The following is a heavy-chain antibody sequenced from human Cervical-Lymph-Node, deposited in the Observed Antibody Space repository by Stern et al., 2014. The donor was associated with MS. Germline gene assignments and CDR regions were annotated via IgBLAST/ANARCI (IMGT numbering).Heavy chain of an antibody. D-gene: IGHD1-1*01. CDR3: GRENRRYRYYYGMDV. V-gene: IGHV1-8*01. Sequence: VQLVQSGAEVKKPGASVKVSCKASGYTFTSYDINWVRQATGQGLEWMGWMNPNSGNTGYAQKFQGRVTMTRNPSISTASMGLSSVRPEDTALYCWGRENRRYRYYYGMDVWGQGTTVTVSS. CDR2: MNPNSGNT. J-gene: IGHJ6*02. CDR1: GYTFTSYD.